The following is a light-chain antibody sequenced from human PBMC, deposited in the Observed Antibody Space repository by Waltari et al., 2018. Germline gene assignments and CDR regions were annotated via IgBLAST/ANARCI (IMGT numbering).Light chain of an antibody. Sequence: EVEMTQSPVTLSVSPGDRATLSCRASLSVYNNLACYQHKPGQPPMLLIYASSTRATGVPARFSGSGSGTVFTLTINSMQSEDFAVYYCQQYNQWITFGQGTRLEIK. CDR1: LSVYNN. CDR3: QQYNQWIT. CDR2: ASS. V-gene: IGKV3-15*01. J-gene: IGKJ5*01.